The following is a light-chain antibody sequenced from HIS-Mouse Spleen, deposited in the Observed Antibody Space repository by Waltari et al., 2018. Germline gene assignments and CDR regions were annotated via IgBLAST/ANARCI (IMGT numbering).Light chain of an antibody. CDR2: AAS. CDR1: HSISSY. CDR3: QQSYSTPPWT. J-gene: IGKJ1*01. V-gene: IGKV1-39*01. Sequence: DIQMTQPPSSLSASVGDRVTIPCRASHSISSYLTWYQQKPGKAPKLLIYAASSLQSGVPSRFSGSGSGTDFTLTISSLQPEDFATYYCQQSYSTPPWTFGQGTKVEIK.